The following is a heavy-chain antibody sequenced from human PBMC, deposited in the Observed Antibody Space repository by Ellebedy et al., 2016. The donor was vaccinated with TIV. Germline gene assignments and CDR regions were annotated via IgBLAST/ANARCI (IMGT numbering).Heavy chain of an antibody. Sequence: GESLKISCAASGFTFSDYGIHWVRRAPGKGLEWLAVIAHDGSVAYYRESVKGRITLSRDNAKRSLFLQMNSLRVDDTAVYYCVTWGQSYGRWGQGSLVTISS. V-gene: IGHV3-30*03. J-gene: IGHJ4*02. CDR1: GFTFSDYG. CDR3: VTWGQSYGR. D-gene: IGHD3-16*01. CDR2: IAHDGSVA.